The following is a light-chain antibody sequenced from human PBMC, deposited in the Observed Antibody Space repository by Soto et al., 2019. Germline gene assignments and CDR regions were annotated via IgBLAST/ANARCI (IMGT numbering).Light chain of an antibody. CDR1: SSDVCGYNY. J-gene: IGLJ1*01. Sequence: QSVLTQPPSASGSPGQSVTISCTGNSSDVCGYNYVSWYQQHPGKAPKLMIYEVSKRPSGVPGRFSGSKSGNTASLTVPGLQAEDEADYYCSSYAGSNNYVFGTGTKVTVL. CDR3: SSYAGSNNYV. V-gene: IGLV2-8*01. CDR2: EVS.